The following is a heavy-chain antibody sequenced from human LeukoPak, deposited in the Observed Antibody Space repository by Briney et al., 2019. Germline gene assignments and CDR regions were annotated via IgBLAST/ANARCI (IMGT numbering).Heavy chain of an antibody. CDR2: IRYDGSIK. V-gene: IGHV3-30*02. Sequence: GSPRLSCAASGFTFSSYGMHWVRQAPGKGLDWVAFIRYDGSIKDYADSVKGRFTISRDNSKNTLYLQMNSLRDEDTAMYYCAKVSPISPSGYLDYWGQGTPVTVSS. CDR3: AKVSPISPSGYLDY. D-gene: IGHD3-3*01. CDR1: GFTFSSYG. J-gene: IGHJ4*02.